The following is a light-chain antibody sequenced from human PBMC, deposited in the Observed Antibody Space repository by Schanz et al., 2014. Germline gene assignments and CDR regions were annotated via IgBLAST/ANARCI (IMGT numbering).Light chain of an antibody. CDR3: QQYGSSPRT. CDR2: GAS. Sequence: EIVLTQSPVTLSLSPRERATLSCRASQTVSSNYLAWYQHKPGQAPRLLIYGASSRATGIPDRFSGGGSGTDFTLTISRLEPEDFAVYYCQQYGSSPRTFGQGTKVEIK. V-gene: IGKV3-20*01. CDR1: QTVSSNY. J-gene: IGKJ1*01.